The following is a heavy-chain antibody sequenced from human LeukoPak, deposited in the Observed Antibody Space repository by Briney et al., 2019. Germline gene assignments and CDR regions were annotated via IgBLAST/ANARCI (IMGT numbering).Heavy chain of an antibody. D-gene: IGHD6-19*01. CDR1: GFTFSSYA. CDR3: AKDSLIAVPYYFDY. J-gene: IGHJ4*02. Sequence: GGSLRLSCAASGFTFSSYAMSWVRQAPGKGLGWVPAISGSGGSTYYADSVKGRFTISRDNSKNTLYLQMNSLRAEDTAVYYCAKDSLIAVPYYFDYWGQGTLVTVSS. CDR2: ISGSGGST. V-gene: IGHV3-23*01.